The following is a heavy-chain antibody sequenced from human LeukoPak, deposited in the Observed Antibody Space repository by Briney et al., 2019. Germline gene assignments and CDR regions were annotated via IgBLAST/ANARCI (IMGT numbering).Heavy chain of an antibody. CDR2: IYYSGTI. CDR1: GGSFSGYY. D-gene: IGHD1-26*01. Sequence: PSETLSLTCAVYGGSFSGYYWSWIRQSPGKGLEWIGSIYYSGTIYYNPSLKSRVTISVDTSKNKFSLKLSSVTAADTAIYYCATTTIRLGYWGQGTLVTVSS. CDR3: ATTTIRLGY. J-gene: IGHJ4*02. V-gene: IGHV4-34*01.